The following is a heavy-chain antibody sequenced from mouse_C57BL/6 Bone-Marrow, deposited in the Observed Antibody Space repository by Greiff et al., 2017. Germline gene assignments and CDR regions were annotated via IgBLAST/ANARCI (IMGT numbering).Heavy chain of an antibody. CDR1: GYTFTSYW. V-gene: IGHV1-55*01. D-gene: IGHD2-1*01. CDR3: ARFRNYGRVFDY. Sequence: VQLQQPGAELVKPGASVKMSCKASGYTFTSYWITWVKQRPGQGLEWIGDIYPGSGSTNYNEKFKSKATLTVDTSSSTAYMQLSSLTSEDSAVYYCARFRNYGRVFDYWGQGTTLTVSS. J-gene: IGHJ2*01. CDR2: IYPGSGST.